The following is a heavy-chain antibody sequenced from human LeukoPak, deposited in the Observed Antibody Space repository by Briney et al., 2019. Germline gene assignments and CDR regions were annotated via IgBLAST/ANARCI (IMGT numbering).Heavy chain of an antibody. D-gene: IGHD2-15*01. CDR1: GFTFSNYA. CDR3: ARDVWYSLDY. Sequence: SGGSLRLSCAASGFTFSNYAMSWVRQAPGKGLEWVSAISGSASNTPVADSVKGRFTISRDNAKNTLYLQMNSLRAEDTAVYYCARDVWYSLDYWGQGTLVTVSS. V-gene: IGHV3-23*01. J-gene: IGHJ4*02. CDR2: ISGSASNT.